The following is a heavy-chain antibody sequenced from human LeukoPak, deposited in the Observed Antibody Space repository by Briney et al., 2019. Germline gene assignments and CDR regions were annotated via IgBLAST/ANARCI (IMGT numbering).Heavy chain of an antibody. J-gene: IGHJ4*02. Sequence: ASVKVSCKASGGTFSSYAISWVRQAPGKGLEWMGGFDPEDGETIYAQKFQGRVTMTEDTSTDTAYMELSSLRSEDTAVYYCATDPFAVGVWGQGTLVTVSS. D-gene: IGHD2-2*01. CDR1: GGTFSSYA. V-gene: IGHV1-24*01. CDR3: ATDPFAVGV. CDR2: FDPEDGET.